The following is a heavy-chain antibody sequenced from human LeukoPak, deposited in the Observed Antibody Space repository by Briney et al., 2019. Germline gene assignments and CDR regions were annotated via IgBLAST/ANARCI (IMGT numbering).Heavy chain of an antibody. D-gene: IGHD1-1*01. CDR3: ARGGSTGTNLNWVDP. V-gene: IGHV4-59*01. J-gene: IGHJ5*02. CDR1: GGSISSYY. CDR2: IYYSGST. Sequence: SETLSLTCTVSGGSISSYYWSWIRQPPRKGLEWIGYIYYSGSTNNNHSLKSRVTISIDPSTNQFSLKLSSVTATDTAVYYCARGGSTGTNLNWVDPWGQGTLVTVSS.